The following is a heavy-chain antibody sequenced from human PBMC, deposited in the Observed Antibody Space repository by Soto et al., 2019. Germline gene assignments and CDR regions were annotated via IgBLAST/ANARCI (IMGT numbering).Heavy chain of an antibody. CDR1: GFNFSSCS. Sequence: PGGSLRLSCASSGFNFSSCSMHWVRQAPGKGLEWVAGIDYNEINQYYIDPVKGRFTISRDQSKNTLYLQMNSLRAEDTAVYYCARDFCPVPTCYDLWGQGVLVTVSS. CDR2: IDYNEINQ. D-gene: IGHD2-2*01. CDR3: ARDFCPVPTCYDL. V-gene: IGHV3-33*08. J-gene: IGHJ4*02.